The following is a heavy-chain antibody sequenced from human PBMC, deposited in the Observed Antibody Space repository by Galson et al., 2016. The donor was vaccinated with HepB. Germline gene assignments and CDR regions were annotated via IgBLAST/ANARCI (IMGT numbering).Heavy chain of an antibody. CDR2: INSSSTI. V-gene: IGHV3-48*02. D-gene: IGHD6-19*01. CDR1: GFTFSSYS. J-gene: IGHJ5*02. Sequence: SLRLSCAASGFTFSSYSMNWVRQAPGKGLEWVSYINSSSTIYYAGSVKGRFTISRDNAKNSLYLQMNSLRDEDTAVYYCARAGHSSGWYPFNFWWFDPWGQGTLVTVSS. CDR3: ARAGHSSGWYPFNFWWFDP.